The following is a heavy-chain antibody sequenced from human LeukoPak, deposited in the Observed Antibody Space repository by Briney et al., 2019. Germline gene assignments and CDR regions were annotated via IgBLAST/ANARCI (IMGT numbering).Heavy chain of an antibody. D-gene: IGHD2-15*01. CDR1: GFTFSSYA. CDR2: ISGSGGST. J-gene: IGHJ5*02. CDR3: AKGSVVVAATPSHWFDP. V-gene: IGHV3-23*01. Sequence: GGSLRLSCAASGFTFSSYAMSWVRQAPGKGLEWVSAISGSGGSTYYADSVKGRFTISRDNSKNTLYLQMYSLRAEDTAVYYCAKGSVVVAATPSHWFDPWGQGTLVTVSS.